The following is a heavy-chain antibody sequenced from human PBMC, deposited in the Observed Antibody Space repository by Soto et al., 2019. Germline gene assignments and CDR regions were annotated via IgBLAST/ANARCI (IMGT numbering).Heavy chain of an antibody. Sequence: QVQLVQSGPEVKKPGASVKVSCKASGYTFSNSGFSWMRQAPGQGLEWMGWISTYNGNTNDAQKFQGRLSMTTDTSTSTAFMELRTLRSDDTAVYYCARDEYNNGRNWLNPWGQGTLVTVTS. D-gene: IGHD2-8*01. J-gene: IGHJ5*02. V-gene: IGHV1-18*01. CDR2: ISTYNGNT. CDR3: ARDEYNNGRNWLNP. CDR1: GYTFSNSG.